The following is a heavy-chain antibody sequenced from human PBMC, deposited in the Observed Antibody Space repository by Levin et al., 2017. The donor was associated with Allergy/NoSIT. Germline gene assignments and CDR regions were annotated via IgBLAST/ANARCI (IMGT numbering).Heavy chain of an antibody. Sequence: SCAASGFTFSNFYLHWVRQAPGKGLVWVSRVSPDGSSTNYADSVKGRFTISRDNAKNTLYLQMNSLRADDTAIYYCATDLFTWGPPKDYWGQGTLVTVSS. CDR1: GFTFSNFY. CDR3: ATDLFTWGPPKDY. V-gene: IGHV3-74*01. CDR2: VSPDGSST. D-gene: IGHD3-16*01. J-gene: IGHJ4*02.